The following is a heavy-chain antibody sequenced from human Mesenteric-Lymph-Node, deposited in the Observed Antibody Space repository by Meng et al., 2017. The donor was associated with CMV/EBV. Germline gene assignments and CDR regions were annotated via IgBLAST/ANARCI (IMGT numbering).Heavy chain of an antibody. CDR3: AKDHSVVVPAAPDAFDI. CDR2: ISGSGGST. D-gene: IGHD2-2*01. V-gene: IGHV3-23*01. Sequence: GESLKISCAASGFTFSSYAMSWVRQAPGKGLEWVSAISGSGGSTYYADSVKGRFTISRDNSKNTLYLQMNSLRAEDKAVYYCAKDHSVVVPAAPDAFDIWGQGTMVTVSS. CDR1: GFTFSSYA. J-gene: IGHJ3*02.